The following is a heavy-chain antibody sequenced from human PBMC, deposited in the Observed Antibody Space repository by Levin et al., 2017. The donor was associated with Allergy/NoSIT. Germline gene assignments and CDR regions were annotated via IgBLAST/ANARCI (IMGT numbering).Heavy chain of an antibody. D-gene: IGHD6-19*01. CDR3: ARDASGWYDY. CDR2: ISTGSRTI. Sequence: SCAASGFIFGPYSMNWVRQAPGKGLEWVSYISTGSRTIYYADSVKGRFTISRDDAKNSLYLQMNSLRDEDTAVYYCARDASGWYDYWGQGTLVTVSS. V-gene: IGHV3-48*02. J-gene: IGHJ4*02. CDR1: GFIFGPYS.